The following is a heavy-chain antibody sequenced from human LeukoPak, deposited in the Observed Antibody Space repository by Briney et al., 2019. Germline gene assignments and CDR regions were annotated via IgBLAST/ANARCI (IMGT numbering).Heavy chain of an antibody. CDR2: ISYDGSNK. D-gene: IGHD5-18*01. V-gene: IGHV3-30-3*01. CDR3: TNTAMVSWGAFDI. CDR1: GFTFSSYA. J-gene: IGHJ3*02. Sequence: GGSLRLSCAASGFTFSSYAMHWVRQAPGKGLEWVAVISYDGSNKYYADSVKGRFTISRDNSKNTLYLQMNSLRAEDTAVYYCTNTAMVSWGAFDIWGQGTMVTVSS.